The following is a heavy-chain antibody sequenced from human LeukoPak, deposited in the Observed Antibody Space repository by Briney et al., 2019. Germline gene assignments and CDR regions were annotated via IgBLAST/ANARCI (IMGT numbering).Heavy chain of an antibody. CDR2: FDPEDGET. Sequence: ASVRVSCKVSGYTLTELSMHWVRQAPGKGLEWMGGFDPEDGETIYAQKFQGRVTMTEDTSTDTAYMELSSLRSEDTAVYYCATDHGIAVAGYRYNWFDPWGQGTLVTVSS. CDR1: GYTLTELS. V-gene: IGHV1-24*01. CDR3: ATDHGIAVAGYRYNWFDP. J-gene: IGHJ5*02. D-gene: IGHD6-19*01.